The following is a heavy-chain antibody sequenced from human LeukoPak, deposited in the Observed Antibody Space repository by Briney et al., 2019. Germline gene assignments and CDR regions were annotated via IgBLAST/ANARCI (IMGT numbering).Heavy chain of an antibody. Sequence: ASVKVSCKASGYTFTGYYMHWVRQAPGQGLEWMRWINPNSGGTNYAQKFQGRVTMTRDTSISTAYMELSRLRSDDTAVYYCARGKAIFGVVPLFDYWGQGTLVTVSS. J-gene: IGHJ4*02. V-gene: IGHV1-2*02. CDR3: ARGKAIFGVVPLFDY. CDR1: GYTFTGYY. CDR2: INPNSGGT. D-gene: IGHD3-3*01.